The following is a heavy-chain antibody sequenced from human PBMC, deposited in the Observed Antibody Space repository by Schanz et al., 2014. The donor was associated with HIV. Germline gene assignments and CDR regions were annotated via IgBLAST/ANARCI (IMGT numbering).Heavy chain of an antibody. D-gene: IGHD6-19*01. Sequence: QVQMVESGGGVVQPGRSLRLSCAASGFTLSNSAMHWVRQAPGKGLEWVAIISFDGSNKYYADSVKGRFTISRDNPKNTLYLQMNSLRAEDTAIYYCARSPDWAGTDAFDIWGQGTMVTVSS. CDR1: GFTLSNSA. CDR3: ARSPDWAGTDAFDI. CDR2: ISFDGSNK. J-gene: IGHJ3*02. V-gene: IGHV3-30-3*01.